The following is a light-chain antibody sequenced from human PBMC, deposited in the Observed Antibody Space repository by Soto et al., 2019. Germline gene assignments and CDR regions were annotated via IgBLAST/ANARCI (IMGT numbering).Light chain of an antibody. Sequence: DVQMTQSPSSLSASVGDRVTITCQASQDISKYLNWYQQKPGKAPKLLIYDASSLETGVPSRFSGSGSGTDFTFTISSLQPEDIATYYCQQYDNLPLTFGGGTKVDIK. CDR1: QDISKY. CDR2: DAS. J-gene: IGKJ4*01. V-gene: IGKV1-33*01. CDR3: QQYDNLPLT.